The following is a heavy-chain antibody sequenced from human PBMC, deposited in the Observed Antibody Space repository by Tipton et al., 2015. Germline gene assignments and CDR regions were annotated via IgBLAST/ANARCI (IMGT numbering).Heavy chain of an antibody. Sequence: SGAEVKKPGASVKVSCKASGYSFTTYGISWVRQAPGQGLEWMGWISTYNGNTHYAQTVQGRVTMTTDTSTSTAYMELRSLRSDDTAVYYCARDQWYYYDSSGPGYYGMDVWGQGTTVTVSS. CDR2: ISTYNGNT. CDR1: GYSFTTYG. J-gene: IGHJ6*02. V-gene: IGHV1-18*01. D-gene: IGHD3-22*01. CDR3: ARDQWYYYDSSGPGYYGMDV.